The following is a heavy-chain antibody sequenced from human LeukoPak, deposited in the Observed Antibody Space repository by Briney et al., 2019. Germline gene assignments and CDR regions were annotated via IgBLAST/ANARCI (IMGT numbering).Heavy chain of an antibody. V-gene: IGHV4-34*01. CDR2: INHSGST. CDR3: ARGFAPVTRLDYYYYMDV. CDR1: GGSFSGYY. Sequence: SETLSLTCAVYGGSFSGYYWSWIRQPPGKGLEWIGEINHSGSTNYNPSLKSRVTISVDTSKNQFSLKLSSVTAADTAVYYCARGFAPVTRLDYYYYMDVWGKGTTVTVSS. D-gene: IGHD4-23*01. J-gene: IGHJ6*03.